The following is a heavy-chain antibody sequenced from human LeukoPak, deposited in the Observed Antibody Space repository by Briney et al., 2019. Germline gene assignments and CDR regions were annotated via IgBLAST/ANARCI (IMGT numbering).Heavy chain of an antibody. J-gene: IGHJ4*02. Sequence: SGRSLRPSCAASGFTFSSYGMHWVRQAPGKGLEWVAVVWYDGSNKYYADSVKGRFTISRDNSKNTLYLQMNSLRAEDTAVYYCARERGGIAAAGTGGAFDYWGQGTLVTVSS. D-gene: IGHD6-13*01. V-gene: IGHV3-33*01. CDR2: VWYDGSNK. CDR3: ARERGGIAAAGTGGAFDY. CDR1: GFTFSSYG.